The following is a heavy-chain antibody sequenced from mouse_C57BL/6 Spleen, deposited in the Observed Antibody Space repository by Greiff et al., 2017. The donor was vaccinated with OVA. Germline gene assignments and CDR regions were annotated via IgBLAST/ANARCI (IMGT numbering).Heavy chain of an antibody. CDR3: ARNGYGSKDWYFDV. CDR1: GFSLTSYG. J-gene: IGHJ1*03. V-gene: IGHV2-2*01. Sequence: VKLVESGPGLVQPSQSLSITCTVSGFSLTSYGVHWVRQSPGKGLEWLGVIWSGGSTDYNAAFISRLSISKDNSKSQVFFKMNSLQADDTAIYYCARNGYGSKDWYFDVWGTGTTVTVSS. D-gene: IGHD1-1*01. CDR2: IWSGGST.